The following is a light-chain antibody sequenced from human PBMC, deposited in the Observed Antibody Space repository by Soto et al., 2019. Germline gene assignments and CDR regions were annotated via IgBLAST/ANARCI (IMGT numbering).Light chain of an antibody. CDR1: QSVSSN. CDR3: QQYNRWPKT. V-gene: IGKV3-15*01. Sequence: EIVMTQSPATLSVSPGERAILSCRASQSVSSNLGWFQQKPGQAPRLLIYGASTRATGIPARFSGSGSGTDFTLTISSLQSEDFAVYYCQQYNRWPKTFGQGTKVDIK. J-gene: IGKJ1*01. CDR2: GAS.